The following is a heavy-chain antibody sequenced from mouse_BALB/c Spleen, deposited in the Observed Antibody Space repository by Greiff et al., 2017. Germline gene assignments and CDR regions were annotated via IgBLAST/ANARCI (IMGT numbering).Heavy chain of an antibody. J-gene: IGHJ3*01. CDR2: IYPGDGDT. D-gene: IGHD1-1*01. V-gene: IGHV1-87*01. CDR1: GYTFTSYW. Sequence: VQLQQSGAELARPGASVKLSCKASGYTFTSYWMQWVKQRPGQGLEWIGAIYPGDGDTRYTQKFKGKATLTADKSSSTAYMQLSSLASEDSAVYYCARDSYYYGSSYVTWFAYWGQGTLVTVSA. CDR3: ARDSYYYGSSYVTWFAY.